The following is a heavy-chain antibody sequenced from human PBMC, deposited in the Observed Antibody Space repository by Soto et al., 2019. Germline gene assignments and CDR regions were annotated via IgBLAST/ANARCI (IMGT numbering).Heavy chain of an antibody. CDR1: GDSFSSNSAA. J-gene: IGHJ6*02. V-gene: IGHV6-1*01. D-gene: IGHD6-13*01. CDR3: ARGESSPDRESDYYCGMDV. Sequence: SQTLSLTCAISGDSFSSNSAAWNWIRQSPSRGLEWLGRTYYRSKWYNDYAVSVKSRITINPDTSKNQFSLQLNSVTPEDTAVYYCARGESSPDRESDYYCGMDVWGQATTVTVSS. CDR2: TYYRSKWYN.